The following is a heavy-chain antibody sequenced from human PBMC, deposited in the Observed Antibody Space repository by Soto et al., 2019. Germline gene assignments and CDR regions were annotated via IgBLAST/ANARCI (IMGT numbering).Heavy chain of an antibody. J-gene: IGHJ6*02. CDR3: ASDPGWTSSGITICGVVIMDPPLNYYYYGMDV. Sequence: ASVKVSCKTSGYTFTSYYMHWVRQAPGQELEWMGIINPSAGSTSYAQKFLGRVTMTRDTSISTVYMELSRLRSDDTAVYYCASDPGWTSSGITICGVVIMDPPLNYYYYGMDVWGQGTTVTVSS. CDR2: INPSAGST. CDR1: GYTFTSYY. D-gene: IGHD3-3*01. V-gene: IGHV1-46*01.